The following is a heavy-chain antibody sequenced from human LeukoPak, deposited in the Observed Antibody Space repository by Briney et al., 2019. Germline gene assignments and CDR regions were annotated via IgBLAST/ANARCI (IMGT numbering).Heavy chain of an antibody. Sequence: GGSLRLSCAASGFTVSSNYMTWVRQAPGKGLEWVSVIYSGGKTNYADSVKGRFTISRDNSKNTLYLQMNNLRAEDTAVYYCARGGQSSGWTNFDYWGQGTLVTVSS. CDR1: GFTVSSNY. D-gene: IGHD6-19*01. CDR2: IYSGGKT. CDR3: ARGGQSSGWTNFDY. V-gene: IGHV3-53*01. J-gene: IGHJ4*02.